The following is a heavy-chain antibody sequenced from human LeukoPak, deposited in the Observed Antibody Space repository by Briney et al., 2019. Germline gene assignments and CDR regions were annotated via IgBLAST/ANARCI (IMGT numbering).Heavy chain of an antibody. CDR2: ISSSSSYI. V-gene: IGHV3-21*01. J-gene: IGHJ4*02. Sequence: GGSLRLSCAASGFTFSSYSVNWVRQAPGKGLEGVSSISSSSSYIYYADSVKGRFTISRDNAKNSLYLQMNSLRAEDTAVYYCAISPDGAFDYWGQGTLVTVSS. CDR1: GFTFSSYS. CDR3: AISPDGAFDY.